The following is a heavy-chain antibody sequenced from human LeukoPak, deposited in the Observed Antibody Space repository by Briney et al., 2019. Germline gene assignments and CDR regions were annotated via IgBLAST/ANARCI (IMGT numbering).Heavy chain of an antibody. J-gene: IGHJ4*02. CDR2: IYGDGSFT. V-gene: IGHV3-74*01. CDR3: ARVYETNGYLY. Sequence: TGGFLRLSCAASGFTFSSYAMSWVRQAPGKGLVWVALIYGDGSFTRYADSVKGRFTISRDNAKNTVYLQMNSLRVEDTAVYYCARVYETNGYLYWGQGSLVTVSS. D-gene: IGHD3-22*01. CDR1: GFTFSSYA.